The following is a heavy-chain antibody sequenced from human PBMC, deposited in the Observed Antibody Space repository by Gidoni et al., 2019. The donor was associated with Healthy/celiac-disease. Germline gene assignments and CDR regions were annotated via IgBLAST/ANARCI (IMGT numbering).Heavy chain of an antibody. D-gene: IGHD3-3*01. V-gene: IGHV3-9*01. CDR1: GFTFDDYA. CDR2: ISWNSGSI. Sequence: EVQLVESGGGLVQPGRSLRLSCAASGFTFDDYAMPWVRQAPGKGLEWVSGISWNSGSIGYADSVKGRCTISRDNAKNSLYLQMNSLRAEDTALYYCAKDFGVLRFLEWFDYGMDVWGQGTTVTVSS. J-gene: IGHJ6*02. CDR3: AKDFGVLRFLEWFDYGMDV.